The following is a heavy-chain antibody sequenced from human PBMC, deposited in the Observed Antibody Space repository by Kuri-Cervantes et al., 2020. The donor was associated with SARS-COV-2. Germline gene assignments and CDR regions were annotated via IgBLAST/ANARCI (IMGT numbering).Heavy chain of an antibody. D-gene: IGHD2-2*01. J-gene: IGHJ4*02. Sequence: GESLKISCAASGFTFSSYWMSWVRQAPGKGLEWVANIKQDGSEKYYVDSVKGRFTISRDNAKNSLYLQMNSLRAEDTAVYYCAKFPLIVVVPAAHFDYWGQGTLVTVSS. CDR3: AKFPLIVVVPAAHFDY. V-gene: IGHV3-7*01. CDR1: GFTFSSYW. CDR2: IKQDGSEK.